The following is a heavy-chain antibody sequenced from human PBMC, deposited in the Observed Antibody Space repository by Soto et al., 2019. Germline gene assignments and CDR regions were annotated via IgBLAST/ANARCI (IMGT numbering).Heavy chain of an antibody. J-gene: IGHJ5*02. V-gene: IGHV4-34*01. Sequence: PSETLSLTCAVYGGSFSGYYWSWIRQPPGKGLEWIGEINHSGSTNYNPSLKSRVTISVDTSKNQFSLKLSSVTAADTAVYYCARGLRITIFGVVKPYNWFDPWGQGTLVTVSS. D-gene: IGHD3-3*01. CDR2: INHSGST. CDR1: GGSFSGYY. CDR3: ARGLRITIFGVVKPYNWFDP.